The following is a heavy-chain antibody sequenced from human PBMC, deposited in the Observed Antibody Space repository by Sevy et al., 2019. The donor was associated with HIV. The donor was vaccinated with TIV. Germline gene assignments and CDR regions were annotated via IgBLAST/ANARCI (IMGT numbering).Heavy chain of an antibody. V-gene: IGHV1-18*01. D-gene: IGHD2-2*03. CDR2: ISAYNGNT. J-gene: IGHJ5*02. Sequence: ASVKVSCKASGYTLTCYGISWVRQAPGQGLEWIGWISAYNGNTNYAQKLQGRVTMTTDTSTSTAYMELRSLRSDDTAVYYCARLVGYCSSTSCYHWFDPWGQGTLVTVSS. CDR3: ARLVGYCSSTSCYHWFDP. CDR1: GYTLTCYG.